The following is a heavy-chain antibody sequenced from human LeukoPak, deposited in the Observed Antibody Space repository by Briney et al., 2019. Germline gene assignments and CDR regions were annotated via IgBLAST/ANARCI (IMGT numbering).Heavy chain of an antibody. Sequence: GSLRLSCAASGFTFSSYSMNWVRQAPGKGLEWVSSISSSSSYIYYADSVKGRFTISRDNAKNSLYLQMNSLRAEDTAVYYCAREGPIVVVPAAYNWFDPWGQGTLVTVSS. D-gene: IGHD2-2*01. V-gene: IGHV3-21*01. CDR3: AREGPIVVVPAAYNWFDP. CDR1: GFTFSSYS. CDR2: ISSSSSYI. J-gene: IGHJ5*02.